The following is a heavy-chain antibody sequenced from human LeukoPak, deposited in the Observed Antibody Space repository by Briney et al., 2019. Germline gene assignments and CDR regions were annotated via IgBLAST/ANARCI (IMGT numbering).Heavy chain of an antibody. J-gene: IGHJ6*03. CDR1: GGSFSGYC. V-gene: IGHV4-34*01. D-gene: IGHD5-12*01. CDR2: INHSGST. CDR3: ARGGSGYDKRSVFYYMDV. Sequence: SETLSLTCAVYGGSFSGYCWSWIRQPPGKGLEWIGEINHSGSTNDNAALKSRVTISVDTSKNQFSLKLSSATAADTAVYYCARGGSGYDKRSVFYYMDVWGKGTTVTISS.